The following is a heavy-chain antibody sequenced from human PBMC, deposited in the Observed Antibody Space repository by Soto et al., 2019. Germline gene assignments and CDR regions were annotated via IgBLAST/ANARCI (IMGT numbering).Heavy chain of an antibody. V-gene: IGHV4-30-4*01. D-gene: IGHD3-16*01. Sequence: SETLSLTCTVSGGSISSGDYYWSWIRQPPGKGLEWIGYIYYSGSTYYNPSLKSRVTISVDTSKNQFSLKLSSVNAADTAVYYCARERDGGYGMDVWGQGTTVTVSS. CDR3: ARERDGGYGMDV. CDR2: IYYSGST. CDR1: GGSISSGDYY. J-gene: IGHJ6*02.